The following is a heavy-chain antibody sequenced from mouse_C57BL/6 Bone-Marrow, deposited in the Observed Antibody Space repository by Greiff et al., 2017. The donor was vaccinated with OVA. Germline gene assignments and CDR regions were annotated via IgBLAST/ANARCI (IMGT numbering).Heavy chain of an antibody. J-gene: IGHJ4*01. V-gene: IGHV5-6*01. Sequence: EVHLVESGGDLVKPGGSLKLSCAASGFTFSSYGMSWVRQTPDKRLEWVATISSGGSYTYYPDSVNGRFTISRDNAKNTLYLQMSSLKSEDTAMYYCARQLRLTYYAMDYWGQGTSVTVSS. CDR2: ISSGGSYT. CDR1: GFTFSSYG. D-gene: IGHD3-2*02. CDR3: ARQLRLTYYAMDY.